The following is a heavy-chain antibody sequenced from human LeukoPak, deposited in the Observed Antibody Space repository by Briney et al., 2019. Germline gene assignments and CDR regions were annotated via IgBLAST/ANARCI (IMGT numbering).Heavy chain of an antibody. D-gene: IGHD6-19*01. V-gene: IGHV4-61*05. CDR3: VRHTTSGWYQVVY. J-gene: IGHJ4*02. Sequence: PSETLSLTCTVSGGSISSSSYYWGWIRQPPGKGLEWIGFITYSGSTDHNPSLKSRVTISVDASKNQFSLKLTSVTAADTAVYYCVRHTTSGWYQVVYWGQGTLVTVSS. CDR1: GGSISSSSYY. CDR2: ITYSGST.